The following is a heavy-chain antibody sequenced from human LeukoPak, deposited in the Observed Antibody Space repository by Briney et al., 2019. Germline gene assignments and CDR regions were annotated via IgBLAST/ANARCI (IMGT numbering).Heavy chain of an antibody. CDR1: GFTFSSYA. CDR3: AKGGMVRGVMYAFDI. V-gene: IGHV3-23*01. J-gene: IGHJ3*02. D-gene: IGHD3-10*01. Sequence: GGSLRLSCAASGFTFSSYAMSRVRQAPGKGLEWVSAISGSGGSTYYADSVKGRFTISRDNSKNMLYLQMNSLRAEDTAVYYCAKGGMVRGVMYAFDIWGQGTMVTVSS. CDR2: ISGSGGST.